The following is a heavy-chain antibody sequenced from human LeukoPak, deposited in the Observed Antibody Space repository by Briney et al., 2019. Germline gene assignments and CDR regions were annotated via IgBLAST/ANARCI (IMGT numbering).Heavy chain of an antibody. CDR3: ATDPNDYVWGSFDI. J-gene: IGHJ3*02. D-gene: IGHD3-16*01. V-gene: IGHV1-24*01. CDR1: GYTLTELS. CDR2: FDPEDGET. Sequence: GASVKVSCKVSGYTLTELSMHRVRQAPGKGLEWMGGFDPEDGETIYAQKFQGRVTMTEDTSTDTAYMELSSLRSEDTAVYYCATDPNDYVWGSFDIWGQGTMVTVSS.